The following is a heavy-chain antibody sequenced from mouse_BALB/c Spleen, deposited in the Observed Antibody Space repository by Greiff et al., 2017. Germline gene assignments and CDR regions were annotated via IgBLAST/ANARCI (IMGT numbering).Heavy chain of an antibody. V-gene: IGHV5-12-2*01. CDR2: ISNGGGST. J-gene: IGHJ3*01. Sequence: EVNVVQSGGGLVQPGGSLKLSCAASGFTFSSYTMSWVRQTPEKRLEWVAYISNGGGSTYYPDTVKGRFTISRDNAKNTQYLQMSSLKSEDTAMYYCARQGYDDYDEAWFAYWGQGTLVTVSA. CDR1: GFTFSSYT. CDR3: ARQGYDDYDEAWFAY. D-gene: IGHD2-4*01.